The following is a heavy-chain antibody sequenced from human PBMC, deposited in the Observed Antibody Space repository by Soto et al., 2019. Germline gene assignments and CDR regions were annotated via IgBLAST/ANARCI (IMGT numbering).Heavy chain of an antibody. D-gene: IGHD5-12*01. V-gene: IGHV4-39*01. J-gene: IGHJ4*02. CDR1: GGSISSSSYY. CDR2: IYYSGST. Sequence: SETLSLTCTVSGGSISSSSYYWGWIRQPPGKGLEWIGSIYYSGSTYYNPSLKSRVTISVDTSKNQFSLKLSSVTAADTAVYYCARHERDGYNYCYFDYWGQGTLVTVSS. CDR3: ARHERDGYNYCYFDY.